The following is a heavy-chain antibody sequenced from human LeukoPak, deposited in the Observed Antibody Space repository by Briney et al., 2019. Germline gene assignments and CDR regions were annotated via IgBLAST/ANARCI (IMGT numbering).Heavy chain of an antibody. CDR2: IYYGGNT. D-gene: IGHD3-3*01. CDR3: ARRAYYDFVTGLFDP. CDR1: GGSISSSNYY. Sequence: SETLSLTCTVSGGSISSSNYYWGWIRQPPGKGLEWIGSIYYGGNTYYNPSLKSRVTISVDTSKNHFSLNLSSVTAADTAMYSCARRAYYDFVTGLFDPWGQGTLVTVSS. V-gene: IGHV4-39*02. J-gene: IGHJ5*02.